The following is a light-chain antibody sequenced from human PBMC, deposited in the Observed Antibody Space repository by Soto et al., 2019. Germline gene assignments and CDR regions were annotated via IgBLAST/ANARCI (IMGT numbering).Light chain of an antibody. Sequence: ETVMTQSRSTLSVSPGARSTLPCRASQSVNSNLAWYQQKIGQAPRVIIFGASTRATGIPARFSGSGSGTEFNLTISSLQSEDFAVYYCQQYTNWPWTFGRGTKVDIK. CDR3: QQYTNWPWT. J-gene: IGKJ1*01. CDR1: QSVNSN. V-gene: IGKV3-15*01. CDR2: GAS.